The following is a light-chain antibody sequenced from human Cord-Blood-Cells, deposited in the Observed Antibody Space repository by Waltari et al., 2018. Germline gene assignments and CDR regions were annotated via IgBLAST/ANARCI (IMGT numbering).Light chain of an antibody. J-gene: IGLJ3*02. CDR2: EGR. CDR3: CSYAGSSTWV. CDR1: RSAVGSYNL. Sequence: QSALTQPASVSGSPGQSITISCTGTRSAVGSYNLVSWYQQHPGKAPKLMIYEGRKRPSGVSNRFSGSKSGNTASLTISGLQAEDEADYYCCSYAGSSTWVFGGGTKLTVL. V-gene: IGLV2-23*01.